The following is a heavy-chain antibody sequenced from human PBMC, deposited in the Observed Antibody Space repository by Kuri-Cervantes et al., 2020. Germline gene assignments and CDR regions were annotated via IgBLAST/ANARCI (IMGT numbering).Heavy chain of an antibody. CDR1: GFTFSSYS. J-gene: IGHJ3*02. D-gene: IGHD6-13*01. CDR3: ARDDRIAAAGNDAFDI. V-gene: IGHV3-21*01. CDR2: ISSSSSYI. Sequence: GESLKISCAASGFTFSSYSMNWVRQAPGKGLEWVSSISSSSSYIYYADSMKGRFTISRDKAKNSLYLQMNSLRAEDTAAYYCARDDRIAAAGNDAFDIWGQGTMVTVSS.